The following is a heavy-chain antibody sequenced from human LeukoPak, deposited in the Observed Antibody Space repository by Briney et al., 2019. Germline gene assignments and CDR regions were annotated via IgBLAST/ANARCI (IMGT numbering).Heavy chain of an antibody. J-gene: IGHJ5*02. CDR1: GGTFSSYD. Sequence: GASVKVSCKASGGTFSSYDISWVRQAPGQGLEWMGGIIPIFGTANYAQKFQGRVTITADESTSTAYMELSSLRSEDTAVYYCAREGYDSSGLNWFDPWGQGTLVTVSS. CDR3: AREGYDSSGLNWFDP. D-gene: IGHD3-22*01. CDR2: IIPIFGTA. V-gene: IGHV1-69*13.